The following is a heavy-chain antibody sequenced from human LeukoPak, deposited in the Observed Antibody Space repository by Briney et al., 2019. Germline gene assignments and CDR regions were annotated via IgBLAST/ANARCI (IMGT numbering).Heavy chain of an antibody. D-gene: IGHD3-10*01. Sequence: GGSLRLSCAASRFTFSSYGMTWVRQAPGKGLEWVSTISDTGGGTFYADSVKGRFTISRDNSQNTLFLQMNRLRADDTAIYYCAKEILRGYYYYGMDVWGQGTTVTVSS. CDR2: ISDTGGGT. V-gene: IGHV3-23*01. J-gene: IGHJ6*02. CDR1: RFTFSSYG. CDR3: AKEILRGYYYYGMDV.